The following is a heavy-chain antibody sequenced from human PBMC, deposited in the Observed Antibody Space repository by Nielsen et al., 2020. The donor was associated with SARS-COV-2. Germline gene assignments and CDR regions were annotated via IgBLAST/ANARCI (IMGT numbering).Heavy chain of an antibody. CDR3: ASAAAGTYYYYYGMDV. CDR2: IIPILGIA. D-gene: IGHD6-13*01. V-gene: IGHV1-69*10. Sequence: WVRQAPGQGLEWMGGIIPILGIANYAQKFQGRVTITADKSTSTAYMELSSLRSEDTAVYYCASAAAGTYYYYYGMDVWGQGTTVTVSS. J-gene: IGHJ6*02.